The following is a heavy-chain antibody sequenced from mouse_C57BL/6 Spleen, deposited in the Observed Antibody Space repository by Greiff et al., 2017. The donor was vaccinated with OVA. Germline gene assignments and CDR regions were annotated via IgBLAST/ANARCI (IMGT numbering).Heavy chain of an antibody. Sequence: QVQLQQSGAELVRPGASVKLSCKASGYTFTDYYINWVKQRPGQGLEWIARIYPGSGNTYYNEKFKGKATLTAEKSSSTAYMQLSSLTSEDSAVYFGAIYYGSGYRYFDVWGTGTTVTVSS. CDR3: AIYYGSGYRYFDV. D-gene: IGHD1-1*01. CDR1: GYTFTDYY. V-gene: IGHV1-76*01. J-gene: IGHJ1*03. CDR2: IYPGSGNT.